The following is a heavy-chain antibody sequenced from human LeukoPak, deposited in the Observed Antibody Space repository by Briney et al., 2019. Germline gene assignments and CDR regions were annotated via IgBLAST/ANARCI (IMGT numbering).Heavy chain of an antibody. Sequence: GGSLRLSCAASGFTFTSYWIGWVRQMPGKGLEWMGIIYPGDSDTRYSPSFQGQVTISADKSISTAYLQWSSLKASDTAMYYCARIRLGQLLYGGRDNWFDPWGQGTLVTVSS. D-gene: IGHD2-2*02. CDR1: GFTFTSYW. CDR2: IYPGDSDT. CDR3: ARIRLGQLLYGGRDNWFDP. V-gene: IGHV5-51*01. J-gene: IGHJ5*02.